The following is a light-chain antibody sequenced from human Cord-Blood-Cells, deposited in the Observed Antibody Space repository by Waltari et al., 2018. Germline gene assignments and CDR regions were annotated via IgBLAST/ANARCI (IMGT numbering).Light chain of an antibody. CDR2: DDS. V-gene: IGLV3-21*03. CDR1: NIGSKS. Sequence: SYVLTQPPSVSVAPGKTARITCGGNNIGSKSVHWYQQKPGQAPVLVVYDDSDRPSGIPGRFSGANSGNTATLTISRGEAGDDADYYCQVWDRSSDHCVLGGGTKLTVL. CDR3: QVWDRSSDHCV. J-gene: IGLJ3*02.